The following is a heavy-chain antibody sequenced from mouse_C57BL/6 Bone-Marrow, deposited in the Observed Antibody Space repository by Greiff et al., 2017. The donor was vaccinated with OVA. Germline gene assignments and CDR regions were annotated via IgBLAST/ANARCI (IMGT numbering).Heavy chain of an antibody. CDR1: GYTFTSYW. V-gene: IGHV1-55*01. J-gene: IGHJ2*01. CDR2: IYPGSGST. Sequence: QVQLQQSGAELARPGASVKMSCKASGYTFTSYWITWVKQRPGQGLEWIGDIYPGSGSTNYNEKFKSKATLTVDTSSSTAYMQLSSLTSEDSAVYYCAGPFDYWGQGTTLTVSS. CDR3: AGPFDY.